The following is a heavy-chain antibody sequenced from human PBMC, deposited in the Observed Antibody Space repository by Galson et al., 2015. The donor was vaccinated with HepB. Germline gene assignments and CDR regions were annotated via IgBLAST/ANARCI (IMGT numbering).Heavy chain of an antibody. D-gene: IGHD3-22*01. J-gene: IGHJ4*02. CDR3: AREASYDSSGYPGGVGYFDY. V-gene: IGHV4-59*12. CDR2: IYYSGST. CDR1: GGSISSYY. Sequence: SETLSLTCTVSGGSISSYYWSWIRQPPGKGLEWIGYIYYSGSTNYNPSLKSRVTISVDTSKNQFSLKLSSVTAADTAVYYCAREASYDSSGYPGGVGYFDYWGQGTLVTVSS.